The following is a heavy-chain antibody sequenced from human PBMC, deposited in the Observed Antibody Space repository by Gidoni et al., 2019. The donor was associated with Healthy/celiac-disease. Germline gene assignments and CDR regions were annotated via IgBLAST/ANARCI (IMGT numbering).Heavy chain of an antibody. D-gene: IGHD2-2*01. Sequence: QVQLQESGPGLVKPSQTLSLTCTVSGGSISSGSYYWSWIRQPAGEGLEWIGRIDTRGSTNYNPSLNSRVTIAVDTAKNQFALKLSSVTAADTAGYYCARMAESRWFDPWGQGTLVTVSS. V-gene: IGHV4-61*02. CDR3: ARMAESRWFDP. CDR2: IDTRGST. J-gene: IGHJ5*02. CDR1: GGSISSGSYY.